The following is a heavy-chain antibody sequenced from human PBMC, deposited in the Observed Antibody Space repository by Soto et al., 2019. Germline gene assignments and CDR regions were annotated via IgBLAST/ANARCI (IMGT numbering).Heavy chain of an antibody. CDR1: GYTFTSYA. V-gene: IGHV1-3*01. J-gene: IGHJ4*02. Sequence: ASVKVSCKAYGYTFTSYAMHWVRQAPGQRLEWMGWINAGNGNTKYSQKFQGRVTITRDTSASTAYMELSSLRSEDTAVYYCARAVYYDILTGYYFPGKIDYWGQGTLVTVSS. D-gene: IGHD3-9*01. CDR3: ARAVYYDILTGYYFPGKIDY. CDR2: INAGNGNT.